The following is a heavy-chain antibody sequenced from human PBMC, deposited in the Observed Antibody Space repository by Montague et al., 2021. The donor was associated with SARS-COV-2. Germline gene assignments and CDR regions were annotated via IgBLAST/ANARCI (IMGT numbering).Heavy chain of an antibody. V-gene: IGHV4-39*07. D-gene: IGHD6-13*01. CDR3: ARVGRQQLVRLSGMDV. J-gene: IGHJ6*02. CDR1: GGSISSSSYY. CDR2: IYYSGST. Sequence: SETLSLTCTVSGGSISSSSYYWGWIRQPPGKGLEWIGCIYYSGSTYYNPSLKSRVTISVDTSKNQFSLKLSSMTAADTAVYYCARVGRQQLVRLSGMDVWGQGTTVTVSS.